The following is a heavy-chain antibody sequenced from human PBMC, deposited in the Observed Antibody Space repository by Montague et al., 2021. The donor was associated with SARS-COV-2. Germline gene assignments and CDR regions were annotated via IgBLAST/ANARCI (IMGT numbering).Heavy chain of an antibody. J-gene: IGHJ4*02. CDR2: INYSGST. D-gene: IGHD6-13*01. CDR1: GDSTNNYY. Sequence: SETLSLTCTVSGDSTNNYYWSWIRQPPGKGLEWIGYINYSGSTXXXPSXXXRVTLSKDTSKNQFSLRLTSVTAADTAMYFCARAPIYRSSWYAYFDYWGQGTLVTVSS. V-gene: IGHV4-59*01. CDR3: ARAPIYRSSWYAYFDY.